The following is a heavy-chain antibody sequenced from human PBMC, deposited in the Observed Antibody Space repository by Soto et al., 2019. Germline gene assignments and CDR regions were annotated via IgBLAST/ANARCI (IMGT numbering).Heavy chain of an antibody. CDR3: ARASIFGLVGYFDY. J-gene: IGHJ4*02. CDR2: INHGGST. Sequence: SETLSLTCAVYGGSFSGYYWTWIRQPPGKGLEWIGEINHGGSTNYSPSLKSRVTISVDTSKNHFSPKVTSVTAADTAVYLCARASIFGLVGYFDYWGREPWSPSPQ. V-gene: IGHV4-34*01. CDR1: GGSFSGYY. D-gene: IGHD3-3*01.